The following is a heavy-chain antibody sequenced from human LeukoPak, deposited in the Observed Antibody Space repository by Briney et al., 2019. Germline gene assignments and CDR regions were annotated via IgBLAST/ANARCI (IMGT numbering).Heavy chain of an antibody. V-gene: IGHV1-69*05. J-gene: IGHJ3*02. Sequence: SVKVSCKASGGTLSSYAITWVRQAPGQGLEWMGGIVPMFGTATYAQKLQGRVTITTDESTRTAYMDQSSLRSEDTAMYYCATVTMVVSRSEAGALDIWGQGTLVTVSS. CDR3: ATVTMVVSRSEAGALDI. CDR1: GGTLSSYA. D-gene: IGHD5/OR15-5a*01. CDR2: IVPMFGTA.